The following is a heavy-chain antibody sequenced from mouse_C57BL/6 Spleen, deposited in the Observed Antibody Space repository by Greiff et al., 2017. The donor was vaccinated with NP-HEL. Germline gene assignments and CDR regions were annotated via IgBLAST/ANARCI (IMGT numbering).Heavy chain of an antibody. D-gene: IGHD2-4*01. V-gene: IGHV1-82*01. Sequence: QVQLQQSGPKLEKPGASVKISCKASGYAFSSSWMNWVKQRPGKGLEWIGRIYPGDGDTNYNGKFKGKATLTADKSSSTAYMQLSSLTSEDSAVYFCARSDYDDYYAMDYWGQGTSVTVSS. CDR3: ARSDYDDYYAMDY. CDR1: GYAFSSSW. J-gene: IGHJ4*01. CDR2: IYPGDGDT.